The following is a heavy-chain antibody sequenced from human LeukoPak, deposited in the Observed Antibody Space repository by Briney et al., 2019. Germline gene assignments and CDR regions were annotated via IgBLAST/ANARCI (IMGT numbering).Heavy chain of an antibody. D-gene: IGHD1-26*01. J-gene: IGHJ3*02. CDR2: INPSGGST. CDR3: ARVNSGSYFLGAFDI. CDR1: GYTFTSYY. Sequence: ASVKVSCKASGYTFTSYYMHWVRQAPGQGLEWMGIINPSGGSTSYAQKFQGRVTMTRDTSTSTVYMELSSLRSEDTAVYYCARVNSGSYFLGAFDIWGQGTMVTVSS. V-gene: IGHV1-46*01.